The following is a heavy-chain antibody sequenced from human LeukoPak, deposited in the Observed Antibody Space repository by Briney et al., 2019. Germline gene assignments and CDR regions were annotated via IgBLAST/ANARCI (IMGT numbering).Heavy chain of an antibody. D-gene: IGHD1-1*01. Sequence: SETLSLTCAVSGGSISSGGYSWSWIRQPPGKGLEWIGYIYHSGSTYYNPSLKSRVTISVDRSKNQFPLKLSSVTAADTAVYYCARGHTTTNDAFDIWGQGTMVTVSS. CDR2: IYHSGST. V-gene: IGHV4-30-2*01. CDR1: GGSISSGGYS. J-gene: IGHJ3*02. CDR3: ARGHTTTNDAFDI.